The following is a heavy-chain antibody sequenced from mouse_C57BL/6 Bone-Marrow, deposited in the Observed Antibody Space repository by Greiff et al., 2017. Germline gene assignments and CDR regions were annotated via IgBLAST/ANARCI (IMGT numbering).Heavy chain of an antibody. D-gene: IGHD2-5*01. CDR3: ARQESNSWFAY. J-gene: IGHJ3*01. V-gene: IGHV1-59*01. CDR1: GYTFTSYW. CDR2: IDPSDNYT. Sequence: QVQLKQPGAELVRPGPSVKLSCKASGYTFTSYWMHGVKQRPGQGLEWIGVIDPSDNYTNYNQKFKGKATLTVDTSSSTAYMQLSSLTSEDSAVYYCARQESNSWFAYWGQGTLVTVSA.